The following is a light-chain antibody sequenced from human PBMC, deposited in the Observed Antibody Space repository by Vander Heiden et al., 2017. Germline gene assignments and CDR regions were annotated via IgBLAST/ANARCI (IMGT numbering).Light chain of an antibody. CDR3: QSYDRSDVV. J-gene: IGLJ2*01. CDR2: EDK. Sequence: KFMLTQPHSVSESPGKTVTISCTGSGGSIASNYVKWYQQRPGSAPSIVIYEDKQRPSGVPDRFSGSIDSSSNSASLTISGLKTEDEADYYCQSYDRSDVVFGGGTKLTVL. V-gene: IGLV6-57*02. CDR1: GGSIASNY.